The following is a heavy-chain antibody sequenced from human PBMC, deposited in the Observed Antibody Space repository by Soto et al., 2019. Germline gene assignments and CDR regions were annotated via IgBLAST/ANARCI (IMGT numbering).Heavy chain of an antibody. CDR2: ISHSSSYI. CDR1: GFMLGSYS. D-gene: IGHD6-13*01. J-gene: IGHJ5*02. V-gene: IGHV3-21*01. Sequence: GGSLRLSCAASGFMLGSYSMNWVRQAPGKGLEWVASISHSSSYIYYADSMKGRFTISRDNAKNSLYLQMNSLRADDTAVYYCARSIVAAVGRVGLDPWGRGTMVTVYS. CDR3: ARSIVAAVGRVGLDP.